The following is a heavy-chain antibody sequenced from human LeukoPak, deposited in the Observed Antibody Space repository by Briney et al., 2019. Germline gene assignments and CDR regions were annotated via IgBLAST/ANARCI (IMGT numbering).Heavy chain of an antibody. CDR2: ISYDGSNK. CDR3: ASPYSSSSGPFDY. Sequence: PGGSLRLSCAASGFTFSSYAMHWVRQAPGKGLEWVAVISYDGSNKYYADSVKGRFTISRDNSKNTLYLQMNSLRAEDTAVYYCASPYSSSSGPFDYWGQGTLVTVSS. J-gene: IGHJ4*02. V-gene: IGHV3-30*01. CDR1: GFTFSSYA. D-gene: IGHD6-6*01.